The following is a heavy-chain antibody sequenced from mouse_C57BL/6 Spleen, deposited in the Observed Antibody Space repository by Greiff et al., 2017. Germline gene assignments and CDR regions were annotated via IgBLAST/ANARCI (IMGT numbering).Heavy chain of an antibody. J-gene: IGHJ3*01. V-gene: IGHV5-9*01. CDR3: ARHATMSTTWFAY. D-gene: IGHD2-4*01. CDR2: ISGGGGNT. CDR1: GFTFSSYT. Sequence: EVKLVESGGGLVKPGGSLKLSCAASGFTFSSYTMSWVRQTPAKRLEWVATISGGGGNTYYPDSVKGRFTISRDNARNPLYLQMSSLRSEDTALYYCARHATMSTTWFAYWGQGTLVTVSA.